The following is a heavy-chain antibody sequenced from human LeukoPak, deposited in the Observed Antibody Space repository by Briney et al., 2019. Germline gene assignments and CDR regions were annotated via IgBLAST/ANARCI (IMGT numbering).Heavy chain of an antibody. CDR1: GFTFNDYG. J-gene: IGHJ3*02. CDR3: ARGPNPPHYDYVWGRPPDAFDI. D-gene: IGHD3-16*01. CDR2: INWNGGST. V-gene: IGHV3-20*04. Sequence: GGSLRLSCAASGFTFNDYGMSWVRQAPGKGLEWVSAINWNGGSTGYADSVKGRFTISRDNAKNSLYLQMNSLRAEDTALYYCARGPNPPHYDYVWGRPPDAFDIWGQGTMVTVSS.